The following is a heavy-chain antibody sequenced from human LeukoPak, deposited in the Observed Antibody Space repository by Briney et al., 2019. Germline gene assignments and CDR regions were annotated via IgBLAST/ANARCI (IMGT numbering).Heavy chain of an antibody. V-gene: IGHV3-74*01. Sequence: PGGSLRLSCAVSGFTFSTYWMHWVRQAPGKGLVWVARIKGDGSSTIYADSVKGRFTISRDNSKNTLYLQTSSLRAEDTAVYYCARASTTVPNLLDHWGRGTLVTVSS. CDR1: GFTFSTYW. J-gene: IGHJ4*02. D-gene: IGHD4-17*01. CDR2: IKGDGSST. CDR3: ARASTTVPNLLDH.